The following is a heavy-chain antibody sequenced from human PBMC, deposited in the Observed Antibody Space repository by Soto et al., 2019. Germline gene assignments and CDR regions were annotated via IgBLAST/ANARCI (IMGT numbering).Heavy chain of an antibody. CDR1: GGSSSSGSYY. J-gene: IGHJ6*02. V-gene: IGHV4-31*02. CDR2: INHSGST. Sequence: LLGNSTVPGGSSSSGSYYWSWIRQHPGKGLEWIGEINHSGSTNYNPSLKSRVTISVDTSKNQFSLKLSSVTAADTAVYYCARGFSLYYISSWYGMHVWGQGTTVTLS. CDR3: ARGFSLYYISSWYGMHV. D-gene: IGHD6-13*01.